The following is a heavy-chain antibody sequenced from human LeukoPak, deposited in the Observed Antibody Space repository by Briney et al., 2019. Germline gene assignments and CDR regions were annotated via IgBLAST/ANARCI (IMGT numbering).Heavy chain of an antibody. CDR1: GFTFSSYS. V-gene: IGHV3-21*01. J-gene: IGHJ4*02. CDR3: ARDDPSAWYGD. D-gene: IGHD6-19*01. CDR2: ISSSSSYI. Sequence: GGSLRLSCAASGFTFSSYSMNWVRQAPGKGLEWVSSISSSSSYIYYADSVKGRFTISRDNAKNSLYLQMNSLRAEDTAVYYCARDDPSAWYGDWGQGTLVTVSS.